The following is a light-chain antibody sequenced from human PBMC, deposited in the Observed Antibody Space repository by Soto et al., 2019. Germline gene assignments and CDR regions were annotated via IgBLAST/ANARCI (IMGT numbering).Light chain of an antibody. CDR1: SSDIATSDY. V-gene: IGLV2-14*03. CDR3: SSFTSSDALV. CDR2: DVN. J-gene: IGLJ2*01. Sequence: QSALTQPASVSGSPGQSITISCTGTSSDIATSDYVSWFQHHPGEAPKIILYDVNNRPSRVSDRFSGSKSGNTASLTISGLQAEDEADYYCSSFTSSDALVFGGGTQLTVL.